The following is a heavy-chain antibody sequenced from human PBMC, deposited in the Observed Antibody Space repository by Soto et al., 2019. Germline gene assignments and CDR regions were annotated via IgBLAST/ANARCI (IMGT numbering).Heavy chain of an antibody. V-gene: IGHV4-39*01. CDR1: GGSLTTSSYF. CDR2: VHHSGSA. CDR3: ARHRWGSGSYSGLLDF. Sequence: QLQLQESGPGPVNPSETLSLTCSVSGGSLTTSSYFWGWIRQPPEKGLEWVGAVHHSGSANYRSSLQSRVTISVDTSQNRFSLRLRSVTAVDTAVYYCARHRWGSGSYSGLLDFWGQGVLVTVSS. J-gene: IGHJ4*02. D-gene: IGHD3-10*01.